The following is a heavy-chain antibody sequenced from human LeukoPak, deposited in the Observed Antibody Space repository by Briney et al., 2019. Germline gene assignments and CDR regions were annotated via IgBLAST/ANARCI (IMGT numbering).Heavy chain of an antibody. J-gene: IGHJ4*02. CDR3: ARSGKPYYYDSSGYYYFDY. Sequence: SETLSLTCAVYGGSFSGYYWSWIRQPPGKGLEWIGEINHSGSTNYNPSLKSRVTISVDTSKNQFSLKLSSVTAADTAVYYCARSGKPYYYDSSGYYYFDYSSQGTLVTVSS. D-gene: IGHD3-22*01. CDR2: INHSGST. V-gene: IGHV4-34*01. CDR1: GGSFSGYY.